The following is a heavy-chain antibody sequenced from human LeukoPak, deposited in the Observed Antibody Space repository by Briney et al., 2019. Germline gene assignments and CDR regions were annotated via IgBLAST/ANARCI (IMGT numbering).Heavy chain of an antibody. V-gene: IGHV3-21*01. CDR1: GLTFSNTW. D-gene: IGHD4-11*01. CDR3: ARGDGGDSYYKNY. J-gene: IGHJ4*02. Sequence: GESLKISCVVSGLTFSNTWMNWVRQAPGKGLEWVSSISSTSSYIYYADSVKGRFSISRDNARNSVYLQMNSLRAEDTAVYYCARGDGGDSYYKNYWGQGTLVTVSS. CDR2: ISSTSSYI.